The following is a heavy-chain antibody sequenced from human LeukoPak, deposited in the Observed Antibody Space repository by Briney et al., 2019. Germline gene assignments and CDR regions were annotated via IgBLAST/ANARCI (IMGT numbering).Heavy chain of an antibody. Sequence: GASVKVSCKASGYTFTGYYMHWVGQAPGQGLEWMGRINPNSGGTNYAQKFQGRVTMTRDTSISTAYMELSRLRSDDTAVYYCARDPAGNTAMVGGGGYWGQGTLVTVSS. CDR3: ARDPAGNTAMVGGGGY. CDR1: GYTFTGYY. J-gene: IGHJ4*02. D-gene: IGHD5-18*01. CDR2: INPNSGGT. V-gene: IGHV1-2*06.